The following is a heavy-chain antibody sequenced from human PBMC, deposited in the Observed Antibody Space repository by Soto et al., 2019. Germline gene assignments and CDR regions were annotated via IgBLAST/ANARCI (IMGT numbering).Heavy chain of an antibody. D-gene: IGHD3-22*01. CDR2: IYWDDDK. CDR1: GFSLETSGMG. CDR3: APSLYHYDNSGHDDSWYFDL. Sequence: QITLKESGPTLVKPTQTLTLTCTFSGFSLETSGMGMSWIRQPPGKALEWLALIYWDDDKRYRPSLKNRLTITKDTSKNPVVLTLTNVDPVDTATYDCAPSLYHYDNSGHDDSWYFDLWGRGSLVTVSA. J-gene: IGHJ2*01. V-gene: IGHV2-5*02.